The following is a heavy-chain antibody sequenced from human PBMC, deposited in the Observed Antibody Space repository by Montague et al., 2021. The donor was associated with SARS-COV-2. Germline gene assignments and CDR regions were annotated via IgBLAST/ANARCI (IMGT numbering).Heavy chain of an antibody. J-gene: IGHJ4*02. CDR2: IYYSGTT. CDR1: SGSIISSGYY. Sequence: SETLSLTCSVSSGSIISSGYYWGWIRQPPGKELEWIGNIYYSGTTYYNPSLKSRLTIPLDKSKNQVSLRLTSVTAADTAVYYCATVARGCSATSCYLSSWGPGTLVTVSS. D-gene: IGHD2-2*01. CDR3: ATVARGCSATSCYLSS. V-gene: IGHV4-39*07.